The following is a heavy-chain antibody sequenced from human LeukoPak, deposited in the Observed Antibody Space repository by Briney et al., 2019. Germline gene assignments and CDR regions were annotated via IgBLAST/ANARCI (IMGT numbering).Heavy chain of an antibody. Sequence: SVKVSCKASGGTFSSYAISWVRQAPGQGLEWMGGIIPIFGTANYAQRFQGRVTITTDESTSTAYMELSSLRSEDTAVYYCAREVAAAGLDAFDIWGQGTMVTVSS. D-gene: IGHD6-13*01. CDR1: GGTFSSYA. J-gene: IGHJ3*02. CDR2: IIPIFGTA. CDR3: AREVAAAGLDAFDI. V-gene: IGHV1-69*05.